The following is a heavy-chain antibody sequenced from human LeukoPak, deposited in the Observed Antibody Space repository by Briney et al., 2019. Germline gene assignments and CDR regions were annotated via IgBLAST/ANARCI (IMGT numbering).Heavy chain of an antibody. D-gene: IGHD6-19*01. V-gene: IGHV4-59*01. J-gene: IGHJ4*02. Sequence: PSETLSLTCTVSGGSISSYYWSWIRQPPGKGLEWIGYIYYSGSTNYNPSLKSRVTISVDTSKNQFSLKLSSVTAADTAVYYCARAVSSGWYFPFDYWGQGTLVTVSS. CDR2: IYYSGST. CDR3: ARAVSSGWYFPFDY. CDR1: GGSISSYY.